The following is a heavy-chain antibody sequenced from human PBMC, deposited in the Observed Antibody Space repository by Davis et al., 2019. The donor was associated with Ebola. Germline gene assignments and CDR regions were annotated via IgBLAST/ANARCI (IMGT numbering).Heavy chain of an antibody. J-gene: IGHJ4*02. CDR2: IYSGDSDT. V-gene: IGHV5-51*01. CDR1: GYSFSNYW. CDR3: ARQEALYGSIDN. Sequence: GESLKISCQGSGYSFSNYWIAWVRQMPGKAPEWMGIIYSGDSDTRYSLSFEGQVTISVDRSSSTAYLQWSSLKASDSAMYYCARQEALYGSIDNWGQGTLVTVSS. D-gene: IGHD2/OR15-2a*01.